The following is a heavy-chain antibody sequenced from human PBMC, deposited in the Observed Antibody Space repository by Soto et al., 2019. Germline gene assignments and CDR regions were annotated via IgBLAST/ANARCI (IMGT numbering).Heavy chain of an antibody. CDR3: ATEIRRVFES. V-gene: IGHV4-31*03. Sequence: QVQLEESGPGLVKPSQALSLTCTVSRGSITRGGYNWSWLRQRPGKGPEWIGYIFFSGGTYYNPSLESRATISIDTSKNQFYLRLNSVTAADTAVYCCATEIRRVFESWGQGTLVAVSA. J-gene: IGHJ4*02. CDR1: RGSITRGGYN. CDR2: IFFSGGT.